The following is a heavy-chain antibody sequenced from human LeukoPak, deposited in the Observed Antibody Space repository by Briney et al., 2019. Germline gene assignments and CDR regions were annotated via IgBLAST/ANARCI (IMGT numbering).Heavy chain of an antibody. D-gene: IGHD4-17*01. CDR3: ARRLRRNYFDY. J-gene: IGHJ4*02. Sequence: GGSLRLSCAASGLTVSSNCMSWVRQAPGKGLEWVSYISSSGSTIYYADSVKGRFTISRDNAKNSLYLQMNSLRAEDTAVYYCARRLRRNYFDYWGQGTLVTVSS. CDR2: ISSSGSTI. V-gene: IGHV3-11*04. CDR1: GLTVSSNC.